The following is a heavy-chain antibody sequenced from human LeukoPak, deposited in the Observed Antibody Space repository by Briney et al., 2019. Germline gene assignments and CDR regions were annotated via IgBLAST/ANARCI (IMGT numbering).Heavy chain of an antibody. CDR3: ARLTDLGLPDAFDI. CDR2: IYYSGST. J-gene: IGHJ3*02. D-gene: IGHD4/OR15-4a*01. Sequence: PETLSLTCIVSGGSISGYFWSWIRQPPGKGLEWIGFIYYSGSTNYNPSLKSRVTISVDTSKNQFSLNLSSVTAADTAVYYCARLTDLGLPDAFDIWGRGTLVTVSS. V-gene: IGHV4-59*08. CDR1: GGSISGYF.